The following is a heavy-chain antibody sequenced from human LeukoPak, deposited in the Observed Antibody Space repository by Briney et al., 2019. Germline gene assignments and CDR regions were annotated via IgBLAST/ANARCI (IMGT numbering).Heavy chain of an antibody. J-gene: IGHJ3*02. CDR1: GGTFSSYA. V-gene: IGHV1-69*13. CDR2: IIPIFGTA. D-gene: IGHD3-3*01. Sequence: GASVKVSCKASGGTFSSYAISWVRQAPGQGLEWMGEIIPIFGTANYAQKFQGRVTITADESTSTAYMELSSLRSEDTAVYYCATSGPVRSITIFGVVIIDALDIWGQGTMVTVSS. CDR3: ATSGPVRSITIFGVVIIDALDI.